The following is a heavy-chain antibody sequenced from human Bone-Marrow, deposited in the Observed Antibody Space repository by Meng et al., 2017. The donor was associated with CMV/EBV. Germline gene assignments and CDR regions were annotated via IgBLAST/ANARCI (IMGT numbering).Heavy chain of an antibody. CDR1: GYRFSAYY. CDR3: ARDSFHLVDY. Sequence: VFCNASGYRFSAYYIHWVRQAPGQGLEWMGWINPNNGDTKYAQRFQGSVTMTRDTSVTTAYMEVSRLKSDDTAIYYCARDSFHLVDYWGQGTLVTVSS. V-gene: IGHV1-2*02. D-gene: IGHD2-8*02. J-gene: IGHJ4*02. CDR2: INPNNGDT.